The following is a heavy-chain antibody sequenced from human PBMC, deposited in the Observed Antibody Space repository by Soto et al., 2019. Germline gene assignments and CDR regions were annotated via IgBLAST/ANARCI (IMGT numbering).Heavy chain of an antibody. V-gene: IGHV4-34*01. CDR2: INHSGST. Sequence: PSETLSLTCAAYGGSFSGYYWSWIRQPPGKGLEWIGEINHSGSTNYNPSLKSRVTISVDTSKNQFSLKLSSVTAADTAVYYCASWYYYYGMDVWGQGTTVTVSS. J-gene: IGHJ6*02. CDR1: GGSFSGYY. CDR3: ASWYYYYGMDV.